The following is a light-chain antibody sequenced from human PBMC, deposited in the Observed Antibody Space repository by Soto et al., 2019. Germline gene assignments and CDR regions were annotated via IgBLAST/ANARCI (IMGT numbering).Light chain of an antibody. Sequence: QPVLTQPPSASGTPGQRVTISCSGSSSSIGSNLVNWYQQLPGTAPKLLIYKDDQRPSGVPDRFSASKSGTSASLAISGLQSDDEADYYCVTWDDSLKSVVFGGGTKVTVL. CDR3: VTWDDSLKSVV. V-gene: IGLV1-44*01. CDR1: SSSIGSNL. J-gene: IGLJ2*01. CDR2: KDD.